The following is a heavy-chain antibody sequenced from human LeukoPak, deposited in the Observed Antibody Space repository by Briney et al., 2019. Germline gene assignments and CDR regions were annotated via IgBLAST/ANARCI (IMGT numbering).Heavy chain of an antibody. V-gene: IGHV4-59*08. J-gene: IGHJ3*02. Sequence: SETLSLTCVVSGGSINNYYWSWIRQPPGKGLEWIAYIYSSGNTNYNPSFESRVTVSVDTSKNQLSLRLTSVAAADTAIYYCARQPSATAAFDIWGQGTMVIVSS. CDR2: IYSSGNT. CDR3: ARQPSATAAFDI. D-gene: IGHD5-18*01. CDR1: GGSINNYY.